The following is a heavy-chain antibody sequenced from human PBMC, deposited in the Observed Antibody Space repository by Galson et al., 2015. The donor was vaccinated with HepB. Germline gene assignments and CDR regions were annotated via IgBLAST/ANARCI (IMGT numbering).Heavy chain of an antibody. J-gene: IGHJ6*02. CDR3: ARRISLARGIITKHDFCYGSDV. V-gene: IGHV3-7*03. CDR1: EFTFSSYW. CDR2: INPDGSEK. Sequence: SLRLSCAGSEFTFSSYWMNWVRQAPGKGLEWVANINPDGSEKSYVASLRGRFTVSRDNDKNALYLQMDSLRAEDTAVYYCARRISLARGIITKHDFCYGSDVWGQGTTVTVAS. D-gene: IGHD3-10*01.